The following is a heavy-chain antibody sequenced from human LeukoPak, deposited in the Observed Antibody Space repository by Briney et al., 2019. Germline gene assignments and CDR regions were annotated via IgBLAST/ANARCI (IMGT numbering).Heavy chain of an antibody. J-gene: IGHJ6*02. CDR2: INAGNGNT. CDR1: GYTFTSYA. Sequence: EASVKVSCKASGYTFTSYAMHWVRQAPGQRLEWMGWINAGNGNTKYSQKFQGRVTITRDTSASTAYMELSSLRSEDTAVYYCARLGTTGTTRYYYGMDVWGQGTTVTVSS. CDR3: ARLGTTGTTRYYYGMDV. V-gene: IGHV1-3*01. D-gene: IGHD1-1*01.